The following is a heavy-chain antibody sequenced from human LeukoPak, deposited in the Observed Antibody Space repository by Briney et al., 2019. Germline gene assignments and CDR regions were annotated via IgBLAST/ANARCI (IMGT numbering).Heavy chain of an antibody. J-gene: IGHJ4*02. Sequence: GGSLRLSCAASGFTFNGYGIHWVRQAPGKGLEWVAFIWYDGSNKYYAYSVKGRFTISGDNSKNPLYLQRNSLRAEDTAVYYGARPKTTRRFHYWPQETRVSVSS. CDR1: GFTFNGYG. D-gene: IGHD4-17*01. CDR3: ARPKTTRRFHY. CDR2: IWYDGSNK. V-gene: IGHV3-33*01.